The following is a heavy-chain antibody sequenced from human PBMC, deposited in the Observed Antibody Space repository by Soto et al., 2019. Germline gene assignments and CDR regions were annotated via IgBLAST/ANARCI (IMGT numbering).Heavy chain of an antibody. V-gene: IGHV1-24*01. D-gene: IGHD3-22*01. Sequence: ASVKVSCKVSGYAVTDLSMHGLRQAPGKGLEWMGGFDPEDGETIDAQKFQRRVTMTEDTSTDTAYMELSSLRSDDPAVYYCARVFFRLFAFDIWGQGTMVTVS. CDR3: ARVFFRLFAFDI. J-gene: IGHJ3*02. CDR1: GYAVTDLS. CDR2: FDPEDGET.